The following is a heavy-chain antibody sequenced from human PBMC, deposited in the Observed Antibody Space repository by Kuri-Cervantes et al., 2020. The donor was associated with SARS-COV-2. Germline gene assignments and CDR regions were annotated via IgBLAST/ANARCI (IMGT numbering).Heavy chain of an antibody. V-gene: IGHV4-4*07. D-gene: IGHD3-10*01. CDR3: ARDPSFGFGESRAPIDY. Sequence: SETLSLTCTVSGGSISSYYWSWIRQPAGKGLEWIGRIYTSGSTNYNPSLKSRVTISVDKSKNQFSLKLSSVTAADTAVYYCARDPSFGFGESRAPIDYWGQGTLVTGSS. CDR1: GGSISSYY. CDR2: IYTSGST. J-gene: IGHJ4*02.